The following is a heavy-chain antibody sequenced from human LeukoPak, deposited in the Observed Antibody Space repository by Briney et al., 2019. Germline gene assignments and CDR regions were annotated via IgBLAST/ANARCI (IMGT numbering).Heavy chain of an antibody. CDR1: AGSIRSDNYY. Sequence: SETLSLTCSVSAGSIRSDNYYWSWIRQFPGKGLEWIGYIYYSESTYYNPSLKSRVTISLDTSKSHFSLNLNSVTAADTAIYYCARLYGSGSNYLDYWGQGTLVTVSS. CDR3: ARLYGSGSNYLDY. J-gene: IGHJ4*02. D-gene: IGHD3-10*01. V-gene: IGHV4-31*03. CDR2: IYYSEST.